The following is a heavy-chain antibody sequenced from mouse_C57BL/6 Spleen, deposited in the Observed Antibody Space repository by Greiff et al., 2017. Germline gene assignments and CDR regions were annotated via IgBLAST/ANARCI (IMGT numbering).Heavy chain of an antibody. CDR3: ARGYGPGDVDY. D-gene: IGHD1-1*01. CDR2: IYPSDSDT. CDR1: GYTFTSYW. V-gene: IGHV1-52*01. J-gene: IGHJ2*01. Sequence: QVQLQQPGAELVRPGSSVKLSCKASGYTFTSYWMHWVKQRPIQGLEWIGNIYPSDSDTNYNQKFKDKATLTVDTSSSTAYMQLSSLTSEDSAVXCGARGYGPGDVDYWGQGTTLTVSS.